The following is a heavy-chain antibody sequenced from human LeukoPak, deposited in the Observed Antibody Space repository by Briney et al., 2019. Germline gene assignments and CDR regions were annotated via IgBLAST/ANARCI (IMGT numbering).Heavy chain of an antibody. J-gene: IGHJ4*02. D-gene: IGHD3-10*01. V-gene: IGHV4-30-4*01. CDR1: GGSISSGDYY. Sequence: SETLSLTCTVSGGSISSGDYYWSWIPQPPGKGLEWNGYIYYSGSTYYNPSLKSRVTISVDTSKNQFSLKLSSVTAADTAVYYCARVGDYGSGSYLDYWGQGTLVTVSS. CDR2: IYYSGST. CDR3: ARVGDYGSGSYLDY.